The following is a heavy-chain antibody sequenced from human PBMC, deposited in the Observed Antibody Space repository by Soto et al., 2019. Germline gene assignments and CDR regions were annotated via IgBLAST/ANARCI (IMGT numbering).Heavy chain of an antibody. CDR1: GDSISSDSYY. J-gene: IGHJ4*02. CDR2: IYNTGST. CDR3: ATSGTPKRADF. Sequence: QLQLQESGPGLVKPSETLSLTCTVSGDSISSDSYYWLWIRQSPGKGLEWIASIYNTGSTYYSPSLKSRVTISGDTSKNQVSLKLNSVTAADTAVYYCATSGTPKRADFWGQGTLVTVSS. D-gene: IGHD1-1*01. V-gene: IGHV4-39*01.